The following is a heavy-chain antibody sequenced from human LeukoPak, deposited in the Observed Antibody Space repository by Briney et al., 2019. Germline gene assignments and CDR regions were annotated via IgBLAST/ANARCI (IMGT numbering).Heavy chain of an antibody. CDR2: ISHSGNNI. Sequence: GGSLRLSCAASGFTFSSYEMNWVRQAPGKGLEWVSYISHSGNNIYYADSVKGRFTISRDNSKNTLSLQMNSLRGEDTAIYYCARVQCFRGRYCTNGVYDYWGQGTPVTVSS. CDR1: GFTFSSYE. D-gene: IGHD2-8*01. J-gene: IGHJ4*02. CDR3: ARVQCFRGRYCTNGVYDY. V-gene: IGHV3-48*03.